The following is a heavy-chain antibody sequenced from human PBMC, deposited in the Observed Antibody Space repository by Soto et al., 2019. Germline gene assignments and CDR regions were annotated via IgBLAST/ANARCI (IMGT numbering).Heavy chain of an antibody. D-gene: IGHD2-21*01. V-gene: IGHV4-31*03. Sequence: SETLSLTCTVSGGSISSGGYYWAWIRQHPGKGLEWIGYIYYRGTTYYNPSLKSRLIISVDTSKNQFSLKLSSVTAADTAVYYCASAKAVVIAALGIWGQGTMVTVSS. CDR2: IYYRGTT. J-gene: IGHJ3*02. CDR3: ASAKAVVIAALGI. CDR1: GGSISSGGYY.